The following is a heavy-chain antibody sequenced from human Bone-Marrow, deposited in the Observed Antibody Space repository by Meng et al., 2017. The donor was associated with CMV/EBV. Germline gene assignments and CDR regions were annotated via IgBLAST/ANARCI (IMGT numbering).Heavy chain of an antibody. J-gene: IGHJ4*02. Sequence: SETLSLTCAVYGGSFSGYYWGWIRQPPGKGLEWIGSIYYSGSTYYNPSLKSRVTMSVDTSKNQFSLKLSSVTAADTAVYYRARHGYDFWSGYYGYWGQGTLVTVSS. CDR2: IYYSGST. CDR1: GGSFSGYY. D-gene: IGHD3-3*01. CDR3: ARHGYDFWSGYYGY. V-gene: IGHV4-39*01.